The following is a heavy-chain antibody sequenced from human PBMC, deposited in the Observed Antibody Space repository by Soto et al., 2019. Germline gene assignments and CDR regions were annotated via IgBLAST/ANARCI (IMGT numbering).Heavy chain of an antibody. CDR2: IKQDGSEK. CDR3: ARDSTWEIVLVPAAPLGGMDV. CDR1: GFTFSSYW. V-gene: IGHV3-7*01. J-gene: IGHJ6*02. D-gene: IGHD2-2*01. Sequence: PGGSLRLSCAAYGFTFSSYWMSWVRQAPGKGLEWVANIKQDGSEKYYVDSVKGRFTISRDNAKNSLYLQMNSLRAEDTAVYYCARDSTWEIVLVPAAPLGGMDVWGQGTTVTVSS.